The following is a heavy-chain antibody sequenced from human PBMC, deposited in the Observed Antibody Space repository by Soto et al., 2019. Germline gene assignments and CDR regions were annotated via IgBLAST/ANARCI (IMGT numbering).Heavy chain of an antibody. V-gene: IGHV3-33*01. CDR2: IWYDGSNK. D-gene: IGHD5-12*01. J-gene: IGHJ6*03. CDR1: GFTFSSYG. CDR3: ARGSAYELYYYYYMDV. Sequence: GSLRLSCAASGFTFSSYGMHWVRQAPGKGLEWVAVIWYDGSNKYYADSVKGRFTISRDNSKNTLYLQMNSLRAEDTAVYYCARGSAYELYYYYYMDVWGKGTTVTVSS.